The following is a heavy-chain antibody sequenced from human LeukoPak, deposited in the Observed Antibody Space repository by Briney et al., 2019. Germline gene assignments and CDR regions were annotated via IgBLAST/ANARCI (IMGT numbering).Heavy chain of an antibody. CDR2: MYSGGTS. CDR3: ARGTTNYYYYYMDV. V-gene: IGHV4-4*07. J-gene: IGHJ6*03. D-gene: IGHD1-14*01. Sequence: SETLSLTCSVSGGSIGVYYWYWIRQPAGKGLEWIGRMYSGGTSHYNPSLTSRVTMSVDTSKNQFSLKLNSVTAADTAVYYCARGTTNYYYYYMDVWGKGTTVTVSS. CDR1: GGSIGVYY.